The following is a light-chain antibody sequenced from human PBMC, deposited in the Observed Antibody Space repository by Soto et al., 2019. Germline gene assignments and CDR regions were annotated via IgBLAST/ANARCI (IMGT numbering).Light chain of an antibody. CDR1: QTISSR. Sequence: MTQSPSTLSGSVEDRVTITCRASQTISSRLDWYQQKPGKAPRLLIFAASTRATGIPARFSGSGSGPEFTLTISSLQSEDFAVYYCQQYNNWPRTFGQGTKVDI. CDR2: AAS. V-gene: IGKV3-15*01. CDR3: QQYNNWPRT. J-gene: IGKJ1*01.